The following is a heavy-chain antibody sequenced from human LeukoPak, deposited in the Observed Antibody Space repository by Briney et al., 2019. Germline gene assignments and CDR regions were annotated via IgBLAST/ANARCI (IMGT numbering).Heavy chain of an antibody. V-gene: IGHV3-11*04. CDR3: ARVFRRGDGDVFDY. D-gene: IGHD2-21*02. CDR1: GFTFSDYY. CDR2: ISSSGSTI. J-gene: IGHJ4*02. Sequence: KTGGSLRLSCAASGFTFSDYYMSWIRQAPGKGLEWVSYISSSGSTIYYADSVKGRFTISRDNAKNSLYLQMNSLRAEDTAVYYCARVFRRGDGDVFDYWGQGTLVTVSS.